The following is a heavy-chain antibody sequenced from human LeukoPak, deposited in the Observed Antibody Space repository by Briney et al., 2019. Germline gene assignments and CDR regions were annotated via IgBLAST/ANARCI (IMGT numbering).Heavy chain of an antibody. CDR3: ARDPYDSSGYYYFDY. D-gene: IGHD3-22*01. V-gene: IGHV1-46*01. CDR2: INPSGVTT. J-gene: IGHJ4*02. Sequence: ASVKVSCKASGYTFTSYYMHWVRQAPGQGLEWVGIINPSGVTTNYAQKFQGRVTMTRDTSTSTVYMELSSLTSEDTAVYYCARDPYDSSGYYYFDYWGQGTLVTVSS. CDR1: GYTFTSYY.